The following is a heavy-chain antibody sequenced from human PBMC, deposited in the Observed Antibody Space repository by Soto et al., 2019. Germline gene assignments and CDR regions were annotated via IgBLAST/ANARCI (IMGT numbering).Heavy chain of an antibody. Sequence: LSLTCTVSGGSISSGGYYWSWIRQHPGKGLEWIGYIYYSGSTYYNPSLKSRVTISVDTSKNQFSLKLSSVTAADTAVYYCARGVPYYDILTGYYNGWFDPWGQGTLVTVSS. D-gene: IGHD3-9*01. V-gene: IGHV4-31*03. CDR3: ARGVPYYDILTGYYNGWFDP. CDR2: IYYSGST. J-gene: IGHJ5*02. CDR1: GGSISSGGYY.